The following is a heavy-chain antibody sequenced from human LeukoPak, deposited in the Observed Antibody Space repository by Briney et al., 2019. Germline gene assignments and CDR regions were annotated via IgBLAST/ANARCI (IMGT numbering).Heavy chain of an antibody. CDR1: GFTFSSYA. V-gene: IGHV3-23*01. CDR3: AKDNHYDSSGPFDY. Sequence: AGGSLRLSCAASGFTFSSYAMSWVRQAPGKGLEWVSAISGSGGSTYYADSVKGRFTISRDNAKNSLYLQMNSLRAEDTALYYCAKDNHYDSSGPFDYWGQGTLVTVSS. CDR2: ISGSGGST. J-gene: IGHJ4*02. D-gene: IGHD3-22*01.